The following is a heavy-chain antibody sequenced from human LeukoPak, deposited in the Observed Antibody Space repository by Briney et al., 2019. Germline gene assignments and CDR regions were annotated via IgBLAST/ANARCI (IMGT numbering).Heavy chain of an antibody. CDR2: IYYSGST. Sequence: SETLSLTCTVSGGSISSGDYYWSWIRQPPGKGLEGIGYIYYSGSTYYNPSLKSRVTISVDTSKNQFSLKLSSVTAADTAVYYCARVKYYGSGSYYTRFFDYWGQGTLVTVSS. V-gene: IGHV4-30-4*01. D-gene: IGHD3-10*01. CDR1: GGSISSGDYY. J-gene: IGHJ4*02. CDR3: ARVKYYGSGSYYTRFFDY.